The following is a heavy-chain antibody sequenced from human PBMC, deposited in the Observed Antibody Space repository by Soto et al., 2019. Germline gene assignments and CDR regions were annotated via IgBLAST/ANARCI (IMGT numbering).Heavy chain of an antibody. CDR3: ASGSGWNHS. V-gene: IGHV6-1*01. D-gene: IGHD6-19*01. J-gene: IGHJ4*01. CDR2: TYYRSKWCN. Sequence: SQTLSLTCAISGDSVSSNSAAWNWIRQSPSRGLELLGRTYYRSKWCNDYAVSVKSRITINPDTSKNQFSLQLISVTAADTAMYYCASGSGWNHSWGHGTLVTVSS. CDR1: GDSVSSNSAA.